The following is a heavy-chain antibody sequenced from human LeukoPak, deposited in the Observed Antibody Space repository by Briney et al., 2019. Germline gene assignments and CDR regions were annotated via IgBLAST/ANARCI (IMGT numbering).Heavy chain of an antibody. CDR3: ARDSYDSSGYYHPFDY. CDR2: IYSGGST. CDR1: GFTVSSNY. J-gene: IGHJ4*02. Sequence: PGGSLRLSCAASGFTVSSNYMSWVRQAPGKGLEWVSVIYSGGSTYYADSVKGRFTISRDNSKNTLYLQMNSLRAEDTAVYYCARDSYDSSGYYHPFDYWGQGTLVTVSS. D-gene: IGHD3-22*01. V-gene: IGHV3-53*01.